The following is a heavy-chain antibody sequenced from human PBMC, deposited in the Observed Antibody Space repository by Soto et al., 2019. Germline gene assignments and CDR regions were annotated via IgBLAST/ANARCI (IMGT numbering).Heavy chain of an antibody. CDR2: ISGSGDST. J-gene: IGHJ6*02. CDR1: GFTFSRYA. Sequence: EVQLLESGGGLVQPGGSLRLSCAASGFTFSRYAMNWVRQAPGKGLEWVSDISGSGDSTHYADSVKGRFTISRDNSKNTLYLEMNSLRAEDPAVYYCAKDWRMDVWGQGTTVTVAS. CDR3: AKDWRMDV. V-gene: IGHV3-23*01.